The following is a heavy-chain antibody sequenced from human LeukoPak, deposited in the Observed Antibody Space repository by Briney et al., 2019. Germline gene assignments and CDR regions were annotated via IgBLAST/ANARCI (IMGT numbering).Heavy chain of an antibody. CDR1: GGSISSGDYY. CDR2: IYYSGST. Sequence: SETLSLTCTVSGGSISSGDYYWSWIRQPPGKGLEWIGYIYYSGSTYYNPSLKSRVTISVDTSKNQFSLKLSPVTAADTAVYYCASLYGSGSFRPFDYWGQGTLVTVSS. V-gene: IGHV4-30-4*08. CDR3: ASLYGSGSFRPFDY. D-gene: IGHD3-10*01. J-gene: IGHJ4*02.